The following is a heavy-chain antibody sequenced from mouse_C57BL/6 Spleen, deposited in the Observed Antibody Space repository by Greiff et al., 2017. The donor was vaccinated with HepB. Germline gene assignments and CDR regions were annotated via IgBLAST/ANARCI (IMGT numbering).Heavy chain of an antibody. CDR3: ARSRTRAMDY. V-gene: IGHV1-42*01. J-gene: IGHJ4*01. CDR2: INPSTGGT. CDR1: GYSFTGYY. Sequence: EVQLQQSGPELVKPGASVKISCKASGYSFTGYYMNWVKQSPEKSLEWIGEINPSTGGTTYNQKFKAKATLTVDKSSSTAYMQLKSLTSEDSAVYYCARSRTRAMDYWGQGTSVTVSS. D-gene: IGHD3-3*01.